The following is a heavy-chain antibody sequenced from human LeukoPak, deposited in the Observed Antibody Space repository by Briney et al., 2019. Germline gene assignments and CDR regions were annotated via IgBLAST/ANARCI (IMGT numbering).Heavy chain of an antibody. Sequence: SETLSLTCTVSGGSISNYYCNWIRQPPGKGLECIVYIYYSGRTNYNPSLKSRVNLSIDTYKNQFSLKLTSVTAADTAVYFCAPADYSDYSLDYWGQGTLVTVSS. CDR3: APADYSDYSLDY. V-gene: IGHV4-59*01. CDR2: IYYSGRT. CDR1: GGSISNYY. D-gene: IGHD4-11*01. J-gene: IGHJ4*02.